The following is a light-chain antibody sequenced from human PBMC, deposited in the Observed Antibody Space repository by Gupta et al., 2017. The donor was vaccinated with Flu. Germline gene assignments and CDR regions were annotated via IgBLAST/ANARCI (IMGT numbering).Light chain of an antibody. CDR3: QQANSFPLT. Sequence: PSSVSASVGDRVTITCRASQVISSWLAWYQQKPGKAPELLIYAASSLQSGVPSRFSGTGSGTDFTLTISSLQPEDFATYYCQQANSFPLTFGGGTKVEIK. CDR1: QVISSW. J-gene: IGKJ4*01. V-gene: IGKV1-12*01. CDR2: AAS.